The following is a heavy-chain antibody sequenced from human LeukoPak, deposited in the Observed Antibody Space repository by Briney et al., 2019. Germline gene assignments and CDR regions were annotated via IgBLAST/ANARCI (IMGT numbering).Heavy chain of an antibody. CDR1: GFTFSSYE. J-gene: IGHJ4*02. V-gene: IGHV3-48*03. Sequence: GGSLRLSCAASGFTFSSYEMNWVRQAPGKGLEWVSYISSSGSPIYYADSVKGRFTISRDNAKNSLYLQMNSLRAEDTAVYYCARDGLSSLGDMAFDYWGQGTVVTVSS. CDR2: ISSSGSPI. CDR3: ARDGLSSLGDMAFDY. D-gene: IGHD3-16*01.